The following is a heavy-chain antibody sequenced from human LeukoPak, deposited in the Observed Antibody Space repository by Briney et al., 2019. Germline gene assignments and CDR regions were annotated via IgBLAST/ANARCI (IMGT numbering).Heavy chain of an antibody. J-gene: IGHJ4*02. V-gene: IGHV3-23*01. CDR1: GFTFSSHA. Sequence: GGYLRLYCAASGFTFSSHAMSWVRQAPGKGLEWVSAISGSGVSTYYADSVKGRFTISRDNSKNTLYMQMNSLRAEDTAVYYCAKGSSTTIGDYWGQGTLVTVSS. D-gene: IGHD2-2*01. CDR2: ISGSGVST. CDR3: AKGSSTTIGDY.